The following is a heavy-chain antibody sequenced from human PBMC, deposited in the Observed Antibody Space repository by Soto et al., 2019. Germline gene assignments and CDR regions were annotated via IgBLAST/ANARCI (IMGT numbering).Heavy chain of an antibody. V-gene: IGHV4-30-4*02. CDR1: GGSISSGDYY. D-gene: IGHD6-19*01. CDR2: IYYSGST. J-gene: IGHJ6*02. Sequence: SETLSLTCTVSGGSISSGDYYWSWIRQPPGKGLEWIGYIYYSGSTYYNPSLKRRVTISVDTSKNQFSLRLSSVTAADTAVYYCARASYQRLAVAGLEDYGMDVWGQGTTVTVSS. CDR3: ARASYQRLAVAGLEDYGMDV.